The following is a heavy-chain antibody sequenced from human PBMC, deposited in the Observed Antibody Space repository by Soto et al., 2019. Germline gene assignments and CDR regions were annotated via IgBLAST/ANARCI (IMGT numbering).Heavy chain of an antibody. CDR2: INPNSGGT. J-gene: IGHJ6*02. CDR3: ARDFRTDSHGVDV. Sequence: ASVKVSCKASGYTFTGPYIHWVRQAPGQGLEWMGWINPNSGGTNFAQKFQGRVTMTRDTTLSTVYMELNSLRSDDTAVYYCARDFRTDSHGVDVWGQGTAVTVPS. CDR1: GYTFTGPY. V-gene: IGHV1-2*02. D-gene: IGHD3-22*01.